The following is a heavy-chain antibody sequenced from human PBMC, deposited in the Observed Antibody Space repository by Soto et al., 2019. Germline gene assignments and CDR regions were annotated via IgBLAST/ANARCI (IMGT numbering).Heavy chain of an antibody. J-gene: IGHJ4*02. V-gene: IGHV4-39*01. CDR3: ARGGAYYYGSGSYYKKGPSFSY. CDR2: IYYSGST. D-gene: IGHD3-10*01. CDR1: GGSISSSSYY. Sequence: ASETLSLTCTVSGGSISSSSYYWGWIRQPPGKGLEWIGSIYYSGSTYYNPSLKSRVTISVDTSKNQFSLKLSSVTAADTAVYYCARGGAYYYGSGSYYKKGPSFSYWGQGTLVTVSS.